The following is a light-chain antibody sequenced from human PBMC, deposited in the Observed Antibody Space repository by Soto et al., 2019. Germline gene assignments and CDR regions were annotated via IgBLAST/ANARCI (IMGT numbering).Light chain of an antibody. CDR3: QQRTTWIT. CDR2: DAF. CDR1: QSVRNY. J-gene: IGKJ4*01. V-gene: IGKV3-11*01. Sequence: EIVLTQSPATLSLSPGEGATLSCRASQSVRNYLAWYQQKPGQAPRLLIYDAFKRATGIPARFSGSGSGTDFTLTISRLEPEDFAVYYCQQRTTWITFGGGTKVEIK.